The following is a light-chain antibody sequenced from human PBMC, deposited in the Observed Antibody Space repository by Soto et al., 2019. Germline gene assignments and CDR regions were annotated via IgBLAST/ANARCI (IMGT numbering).Light chain of an antibody. CDR3: QAWDSSTVV. Sequence: SYELTQPPSVSVSPGQTASITCSGDKLGDRYAYWYQQKPGQSPVLLISQDARRPSGIPDRFSGSNSGNTATLTITGAQAMDEADYYCQAWDSSTVVFGGGTKVTVL. J-gene: IGLJ2*01. CDR1: KLGDRY. V-gene: IGLV3-1*01. CDR2: QDA.